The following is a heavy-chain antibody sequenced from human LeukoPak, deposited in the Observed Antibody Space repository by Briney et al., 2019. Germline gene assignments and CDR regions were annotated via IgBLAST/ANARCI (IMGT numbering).Heavy chain of an antibody. CDR1: GYSCTNYW. CDR3: ARIDGSGSYYHDYYFVS. V-gene: IGHV5-51*01. CDR2: IYRGDSAT. Sequence: GEPLKISSQGSGYSCTNYWIAWRRQIPGEGLEWMGTIYRGDSATRYSPSFQGQVTTSADKSISTTHLQWTSPNASDSAMFYCARIDGSGSYYHDYYFVSWGQGALVTVSS. J-gene: IGHJ4*02. D-gene: IGHD3-10*01.